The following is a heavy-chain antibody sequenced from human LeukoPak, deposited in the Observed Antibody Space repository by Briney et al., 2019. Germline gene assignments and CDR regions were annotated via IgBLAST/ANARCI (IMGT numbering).Heavy chain of an antibody. J-gene: IGHJ5*02. V-gene: IGHV3-74*01. CDR1: GFTFKLYW. CDR2: INDDGSDT. Sequence: GGSLRLSCAASGFTFKLYWMHWVRQVPGKRPVWVSRINDDGSDTIYADSVRGRFTISRDDAKNTVYLQMNNLRAEDTAVYYCARAVAGTHWLDPWGQGTLVTVSS. CDR3: ARAVAGTHWLDP. D-gene: IGHD6-19*01.